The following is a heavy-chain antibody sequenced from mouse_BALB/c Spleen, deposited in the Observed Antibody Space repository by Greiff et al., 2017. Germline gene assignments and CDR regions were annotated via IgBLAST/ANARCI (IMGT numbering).Heavy chain of an antibody. D-gene: IGHD1-1*01. CDR3: TYFILRVYAMDY. CDR2: IDPANGNT. CDR1: GFNIKDTY. Sequence: VQLKQSGAELVKPGASVKLSCTASGFNIKDTYMHWVKQRPEQGLEWIGRIDPANGNTKYDPKFQGKATITADTSSDTAYLQLSSLTSEDTAVYYCTYFILRVYAMDYWGQGTSVTVSS. V-gene: IGHV14-3*02. J-gene: IGHJ4*01.